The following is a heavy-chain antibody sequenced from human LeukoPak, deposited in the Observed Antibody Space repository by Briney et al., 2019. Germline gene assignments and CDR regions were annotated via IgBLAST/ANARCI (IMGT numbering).Heavy chain of an antibody. CDR3: ARGRNRFAAATRFDP. Sequence: ASVKVSCKASGYTFTNYYIHWVRQAPGQGLEWMGWMNPNSGNTGYAQKFQGRVTMTRNTSISTAYMELSSLRSEDTAVYYCARGRNRFAAATRFDPWGQGTLVTVSS. CDR1: GYTFTNYY. D-gene: IGHD2-2*01. CDR2: MNPNSGNT. V-gene: IGHV1-8*02. J-gene: IGHJ5*02.